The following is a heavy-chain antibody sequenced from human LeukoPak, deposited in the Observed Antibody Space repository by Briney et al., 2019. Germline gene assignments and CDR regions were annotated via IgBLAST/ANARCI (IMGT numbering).Heavy chain of an antibody. D-gene: IGHD4-17*01. V-gene: IGHV1-46*01. CDR2: INPSGGST. CDR1: GYIFTSYY. J-gene: IGHJ5*02. CDR3: ARARVTTTTRNWFDP. Sequence: ASVKVSCKASGYIFTSYYMHWVRQAPGQGLEWMGIINPSGGSTSYAQKFQGRVTMTRDTSTSTVYMELSSLRSEDTAVYYCARARVTTTTRNWFDPWGQGTLVTVSS.